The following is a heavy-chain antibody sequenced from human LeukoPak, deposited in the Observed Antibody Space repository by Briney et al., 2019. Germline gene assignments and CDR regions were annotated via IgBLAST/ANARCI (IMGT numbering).Heavy chain of an antibody. CDR1: GDSVSSNTVA. D-gene: IGHD1-26*01. J-gene: IGHJ4*02. CDR2: TYYRSRWYS. V-gene: IGHV6-1*01. Sequence: SRTLSLTCAISGDSVSSNTVAWICIRQSPSRGLEWLGRTYYRSRWYSDFAEYVKSRITIDPDTSKNQFSLQLNSVTPDDTAVYRCARGQTYSGRIFDYWGQGTLVTVSS. CDR3: ARGQTYSGRIFDY.